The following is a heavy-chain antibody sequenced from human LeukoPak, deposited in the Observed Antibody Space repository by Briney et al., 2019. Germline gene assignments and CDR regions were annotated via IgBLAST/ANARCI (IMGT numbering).Heavy chain of an antibody. Sequence: GASVKVSCKASGYTFTSYGISWVRQAPGKGLEWVSSISTSSSYIDYADSVKGRFTIFRDNAKNSLYLQMNSLRADDTAVYYCARGSSNIAGRNNWFDPWGQGTLVTVSS. CDR2: ISTSSSYI. J-gene: IGHJ5*02. V-gene: IGHV3-21*01. D-gene: IGHD6-6*01. CDR1: GYTFTSYG. CDR3: ARGSSNIAGRNNWFDP.